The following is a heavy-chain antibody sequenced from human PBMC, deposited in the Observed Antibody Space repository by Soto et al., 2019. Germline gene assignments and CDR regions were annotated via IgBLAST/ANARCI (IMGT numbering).Heavy chain of an antibody. CDR2: IPSSSTTS. J-gene: IGHJ4*02. D-gene: IGHD3-10*01. CDR1: GFTFSAYA. CDR3: AKVFGQIDY. Sequence: PGGSLRLSCAASGFTFSAYAMTWVRQAPGKGLEWVSTIPSSSTTSYYADSVKGRFTISRDNSKKTLFLQMNSLRAEDTAVYYCAKVFGQIDYWGQGTLVTVSS. V-gene: IGHV3-23*01.